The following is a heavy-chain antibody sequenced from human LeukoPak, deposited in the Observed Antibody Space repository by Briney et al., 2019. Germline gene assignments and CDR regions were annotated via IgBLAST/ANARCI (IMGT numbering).Heavy chain of an antibody. Sequence: GGSLRLSCAASGFTFSSYAMHWVRQAPGKGLEWVAVISYDGSNKYYADSVKGRFTISRDNSKNTLYLQMNSLRAEDTAVYYCASGHVDTAWYFDYWGQGTLVTVSS. V-gene: IGHV3-30-3*01. J-gene: IGHJ4*02. CDR2: ISYDGSNK. D-gene: IGHD5-18*01. CDR3: ASGHVDTAWYFDY. CDR1: GFTFSSYA.